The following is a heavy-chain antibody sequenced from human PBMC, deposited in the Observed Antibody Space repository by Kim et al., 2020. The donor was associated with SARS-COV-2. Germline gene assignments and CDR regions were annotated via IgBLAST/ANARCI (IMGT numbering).Heavy chain of an antibody. J-gene: IGHJ4*02. V-gene: IGHV4-39*02. CDR1: GGSISSSSYY. D-gene: IGHD1-26*01. CDR3: ARELFRNSGSYDTGVDY. CDR2: IYYSGST. Sequence: SETLSLTCTVSGGSISSSSYYWGWIRQPPGKGLEWIGSIYYSGSTYYNPSLKSRVTISVDTSKNQFSLKLSSVTAADTAVYYCARELFRNSGSYDTGVDYWGQGTLVTVSS.